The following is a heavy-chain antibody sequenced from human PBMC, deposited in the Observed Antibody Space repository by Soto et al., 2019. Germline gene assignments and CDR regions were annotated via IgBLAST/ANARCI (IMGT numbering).Heavy chain of an antibody. CDR3: ARGESRGWPFDY. D-gene: IGHD6-19*01. J-gene: IGHJ4*02. CDR2: IYHSGST. V-gene: IGHV4-30-2*01. Sequence: QLQLQESGSGLVKPSQTLSLTCAVSGGSISRGGYSWSWIRQPPGKGLEWIGYIYHSGSTYYNPSVQRRVSIPVDRSKNQFALKLSSVTAADTAVYYCARGESRGWPFDYWGQGTLVTVSS. CDR1: GGSISRGGYS.